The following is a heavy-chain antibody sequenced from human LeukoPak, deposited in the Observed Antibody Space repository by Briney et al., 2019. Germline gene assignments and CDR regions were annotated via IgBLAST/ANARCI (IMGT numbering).Heavy chain of an antibody. CDR3: ARDLLLRAFGF. CDR2: IYSGGNT. V-gene: IGHV3-66*01. D-gene: IGHD3-16*01. J-gene: IGHJ3*01. CDR1: GITVSSND. Sequence: PGGSLRLSCAASGITVSSNDMSWVRQAPGKGLEWVSVIYSGGNTYYADSVKGRFTISRDNSKNTLYLQMNSLRAEDTAVYYCARDLLLRAFGFWGQGTMVTVSS.